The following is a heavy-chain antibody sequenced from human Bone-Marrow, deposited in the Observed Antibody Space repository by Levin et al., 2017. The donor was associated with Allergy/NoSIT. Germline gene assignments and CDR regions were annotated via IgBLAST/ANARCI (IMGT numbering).Heavy chain of an antibody. CDR2: ISWNSNTI. Sequence: SLKISCAASGFTFDEYAMHWVRQAPGKGLEWVSGISWNSNTIGYADSLRGRFTISRNNAKNSVYLQMNSLRPEDTALYYCVKGAKLVLEEATLDHWGQGTLVTVSS. D-gene: IGHD4/OR15-4a*01. J-gene: IGHJ4*02. CDR1: GFTFDEYA. V-gene: IGHV3-9*01. CDR3: VKGAKLVLEEATLDH.